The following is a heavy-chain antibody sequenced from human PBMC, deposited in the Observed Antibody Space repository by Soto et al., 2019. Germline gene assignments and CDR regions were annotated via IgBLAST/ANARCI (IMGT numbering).Heavy chain of an antibody. CDR3: ARGWPHSASGSHLAY. Sequence: EVQLVESGGGLVQPGGSLRLSCAASGFTFSSYWMHWVRQAPGKGLVWVSRINTDGSSTTYADSVQGRFTISRDNAKNTLYLQMNSLSVEDTAVYYCARGWPHSASGSHLAYWGQGTLVTVSS. J-gene: IGHJ4*02. D-gene: IGHD3-10*01. CDR2: INTDGSST. V-gene: IGHV3-74*01. CDR1: GFTFSSYW.